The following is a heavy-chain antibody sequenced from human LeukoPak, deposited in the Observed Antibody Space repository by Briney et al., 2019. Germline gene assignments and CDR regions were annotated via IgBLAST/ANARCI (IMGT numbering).Heavy chain of an antibody. Sequence: GGSLRLSCAASGFTFSNYWMHWVRQAPGKGLVWVSRINEGGSVTDYADSVEGRFTISRDNAKNTLCLEMNSLRAEDTAVYYCSRDLRGRDDYWGQGTLVSVSS. CDR3: SRDLRGRDDY. J-gene: IGHJ4*02. CDR1: GFTFSNYW. V-gene: IGHV3-74*01. D-gene: IGHD5-24*01. CDR2: INEGGSVT.